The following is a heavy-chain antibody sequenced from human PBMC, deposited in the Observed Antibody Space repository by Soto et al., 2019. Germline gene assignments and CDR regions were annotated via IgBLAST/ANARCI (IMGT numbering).Heavy chain of an antibody. CDR2: IYYTGST. Sequence: SETLSLTCTVSGGSISSYYWSWIRQPPGKGLEWLGYIYYTGSTNYNPSLESRITISIDTSKNQFSLKLSSVTAADTAVYYCARDLNGHRGYDTDDYYYYGMDVWGQGTTVTVSS. V-gene: IGHV4-59*01. CDR1: GGSISSYY. D-gene: IGHD5-12*01. J-gene: IGHJ6*02. CDR3: ARDLNGHRGYDTDDYYYYGMDV.